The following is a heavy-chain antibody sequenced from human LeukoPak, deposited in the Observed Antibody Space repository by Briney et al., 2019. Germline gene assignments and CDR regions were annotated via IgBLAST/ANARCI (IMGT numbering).Heavy chain of an antibody. CDR2: IYYSGIT. Sequence: PSETLSLTCTVSGGSISSSSYYWGWIRQPPGKGLEWIGSIYYSGITYYNPSRKSRVTISVDTSKNQFSLKLSSVTAADTAVYYCARERSSSFSFDYWGQGTLVTVSS. J-gene: IGHJ4*02. CDR3: ARERSSSFSFDY. CDR1: GGSISSSSYY. D-gene: IGHD6-6*01. V-gene: IGHV4-39*07.